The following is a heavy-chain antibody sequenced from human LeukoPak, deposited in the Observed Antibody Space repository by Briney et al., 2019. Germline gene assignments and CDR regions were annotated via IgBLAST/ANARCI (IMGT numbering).Heavy chain of an antibody. V-gene: IGHV3-11*06. D-gene: IGHD3-9*01. J-gene: IGHJ4*02. CDR3: AGVYSILTGFCDF. CDR1: VFTFSDYY. CDR2: ISSSSSYT. Sequence: PGGSLRLSCAASVFTFSDYYLSWIRQAPGKGLELVSYISSSSSYTNYADPVKGRFTISRDNAKNSLYLQMNSLGGGDTGVNYCAGVYSILTGFCDFWGRGTLVPV.